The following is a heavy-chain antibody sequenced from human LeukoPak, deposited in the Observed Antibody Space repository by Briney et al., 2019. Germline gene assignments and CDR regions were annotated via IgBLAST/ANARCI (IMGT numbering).Heavy chain of an antibody. J-gene: IGHJ4*02. V-gene: IGHV3-23*01. CDR3: STERGGY. CDR1: GFTFNIYT. D-gene: IGHD6-25*01. CDR2: ISDNGDYT. Sequence: GGSLRLSCAASGFTFNIYTMTWVRQAPGKGLEWVSIISDNGDYTYYADSVKGRFTISRDNSRNTLYLQMNSLKTEDTAVYYCSTERGGYWGQGTLVTVSS.